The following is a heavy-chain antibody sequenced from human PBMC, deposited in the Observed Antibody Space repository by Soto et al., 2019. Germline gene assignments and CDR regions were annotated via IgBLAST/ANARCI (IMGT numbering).Heavy chain of an antibody. J-gene: IGHJ4*02. Sequence: QVQLVQSGAGVKKPGSSVKLSCKTSGGTFRNYAINWVRQAPGQGLEWMGGSIPVFGTANYAQTFQGRFTITADESTSTAYMELSSLRSEDTAVYYCAIPLPKQQLVRGAFDHWGQGTLVTVAS. D-gene: IGHD6-13*01. CDR1: GGTFRNYA. CDR2: SIPVFGTA. CDR3: AIPLPKQQLVRGAFDH. V-gene: IGHV1-69*01.